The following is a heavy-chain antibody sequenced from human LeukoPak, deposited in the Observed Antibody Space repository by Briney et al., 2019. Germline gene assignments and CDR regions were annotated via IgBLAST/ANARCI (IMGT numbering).Heavy chain of an antibody. CDR2: ISYDGSNK. CDR3: AKEGVVDCSGGSCYSEPYYFDY. J-gene: IGHJ4*02. D-gene: IGHD2-15*01. CDR1: GFTFSSYA. V-gene: IGHV3-30-3*01. Sequence: PGGSLRLSCAASGFTFSSYAMHWVRQAPGKGLEWVAVISYDGSNKYYADSVKGRFTISRDNSKNTLYLQMNSLRAEDTAVYYCAKEGVVDCSGGSCYSEPYYFDYWGQGTLVTVSS.